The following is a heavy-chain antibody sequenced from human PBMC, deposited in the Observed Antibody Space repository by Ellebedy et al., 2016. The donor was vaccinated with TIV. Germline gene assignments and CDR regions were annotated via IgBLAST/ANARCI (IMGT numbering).Heavy chain of an antibody. CDR3: ARHMNTAMTNDY. Sequence: KVSCKGSGYNFSRYWIGWVRQMPGKGLEWMGIIYPGDSDTRYNPSFQGQVTISADKSISTAYLHWSSLKASDTAMYYCARHMNTAMTNDYWGQGTLVTVSS. CDR1: GYNFSRYW. V-gene: IGHV5-51*01. D-gene: IGHD5-18*01. J-gene: IGHJ4*02. CDR2: IYPGDSDT.